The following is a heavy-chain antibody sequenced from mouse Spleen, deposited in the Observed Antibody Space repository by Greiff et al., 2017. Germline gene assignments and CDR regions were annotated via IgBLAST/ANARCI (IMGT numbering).Heavy chain of an antibody. D-gene: IGHD4-1*01. Sequence: QVQLQQSGAELVRPGASVTLSCKASGYTFTDYEMHWVKQTPVHGLEWIGAVDPETGGTAYNQKFKGKAILTADKSSSTAYMELRSLTSEDSAVYYCTRGTGTRYFDYWGQGTTLTVSS. CDR2: VDPETGGT. CDR3: TRGTGTRYFDY. V-gene: IGHV1-15*01. J-gene: IGHJ2*01. CDR1: GYTFTDYE.